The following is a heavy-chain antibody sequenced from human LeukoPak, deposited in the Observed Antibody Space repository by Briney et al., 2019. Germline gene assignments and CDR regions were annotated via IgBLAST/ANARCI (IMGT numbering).Heavy chain of an antibody. D-gene: IGHD2-21*02. CDR2: INEDGSYK. CDR1: GFTFRHSW. V-gene: IGHV3-7*01. Sequence: GGSLRLSCAASGFTFRHSWLSWVRQAPGKGLEWVANINEDGSYKYHADSVKGRLTISRDNAKNSLYLQMNSLRAEDTAVYYCARDATRGGDNDYWGQGTRVIVSS. CDR3: ARDATRGGDNDY. J-gene: IGHJ4*02.